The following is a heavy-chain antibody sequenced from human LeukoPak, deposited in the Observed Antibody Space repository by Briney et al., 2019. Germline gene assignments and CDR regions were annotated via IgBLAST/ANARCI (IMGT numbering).Heavy chain of an antibody. D-gene: IGHD6-13*01. CDR1: GYTFTDYY. CDR2: INPKSGGT. CDR3: ARDGQGAGKTFDY. Sequence: ASVKVSCKASGYTFTDYYMHWVRQAPGQGLEWMGWINPKSGGTKYAQKFQGRVTMTRDKSISTAYMDLSRPRSDDTAAYYCARDGQGAGKTFDYWGQGTLVTVSS. J-gene: IGHJ4*02. V-gene: IGHV1-2*02.